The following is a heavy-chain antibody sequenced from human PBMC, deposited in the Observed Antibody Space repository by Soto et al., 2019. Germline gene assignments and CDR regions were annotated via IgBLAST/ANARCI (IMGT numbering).Heavy chain of an antibody. CDR1: GGTFSSYA. Sequence: QVQLVQSGAEVKKPGSSVKVSCKASGGTFSSYAISWVRQAPGQGLEWMGGIIPIFGTANYAQKFQGRVTITAYESTSTGYMELSSLRSEDTAVYYCARDPDSSSWPQGAFEIWGQGTMVTVSS. J-gene: IGHJ3*02. CDR3: ARDPDSSSWPQGAFEI. CDR2: IIPIFGTA. D-gene: IGHD6-13*01. V-gene: IGHV1-69*01.